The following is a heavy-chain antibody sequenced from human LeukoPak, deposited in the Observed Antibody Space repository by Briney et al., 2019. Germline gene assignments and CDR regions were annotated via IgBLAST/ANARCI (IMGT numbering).Heavy chain of an antibody. CDR1: GGSISSYY. D-gene: IGHD5-12*01. Sequence: KPSETLSFTCTVSGGSISSYYWSRMRHPAGKGLKWIGRIYTSGSTNYNPSLKSRVTMSVDTSKNQFSLKLSSVTSADTAVYYCAREEPGGYDYYYYYGMDVWGQGTTVTVSS. V-gene: IGHV4-4*07. J-gene: IGHJ6*02. CDR3: AREEPGGYDYYYYYGMDV. CDR2: IYTSGST.